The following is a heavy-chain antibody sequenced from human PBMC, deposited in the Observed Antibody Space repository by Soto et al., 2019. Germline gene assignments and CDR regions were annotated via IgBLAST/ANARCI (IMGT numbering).Heavy chain of an antibody. V-gene: IGHV4-39*01. CDR1: GYSISSGGYY. CDR2: LDYSGYS. CDR3: ASLHSAYAFDLDY. Sequence: SETLSLTCSVSGYSISSGGYYWAWIRQPPGKGLEWIGTLDYSGYSYYNPSLKSRVIISVDTSKNQFSLRLSSVTAADTALYYCASLHSAYAFDLDYWGQGALVTVS. J-gene: IGHJ4*02. D-gene: IGHD5-12*01.